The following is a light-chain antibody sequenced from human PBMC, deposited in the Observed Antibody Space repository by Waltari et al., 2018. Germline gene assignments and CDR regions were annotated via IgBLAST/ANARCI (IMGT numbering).Light chain of an antibody. J-gene: IGKJ2*01. V-gene: IGKV4-1*01. Sequence: DIVMTQSPDSLAVSLGERVTINCKSSQSVLYSSNSQNYLAWYQQKPGQPPKLLIYWASARESGVPDRFSGSESGTDFTLTISSLEPEDFAVYYCQQRSNWPPKYTFGQGTKLEIK. CDR3: QQRSNWPPKYT. CDR1: QSVLYSSNSQNY. CDR2: WAS.